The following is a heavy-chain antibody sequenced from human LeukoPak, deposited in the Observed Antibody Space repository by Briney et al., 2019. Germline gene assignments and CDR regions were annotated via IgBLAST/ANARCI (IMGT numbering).Heavy chain of an antibody. CDR1: GDSISSGAYS. CDR3: AREFWFANAPGSWLDP. D-gene: IGHD3-10*01. J-gene: IGHJ5*02. CDR2: IFHTGST. Sequence: SETLSLTCVVSGDSISSGAYSWSWIRQPPGKGLEWIGYIFHTGSTFYNPSLKSRVTISVDNSKNQFSLRPSSVTAADTAVYYCAREFWFANAPGSWLDPWGQGTLVTVSS. V-gene: IGHV4-30-2*01.